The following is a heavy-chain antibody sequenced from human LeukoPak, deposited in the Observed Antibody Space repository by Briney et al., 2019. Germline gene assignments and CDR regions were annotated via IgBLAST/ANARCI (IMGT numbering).Heavy chain of an antibody. J-gene: IGHJ4*02. CDR2: IYYSGST. D-gene: IGHD6-13*01. CDR1: GGSISSSSYY. Sequence: PSETLSLTCTVSGGSISSSSYYWGWIRQPPGKGLEWIGSIYYSGSTYYNPSLKSRVTISVDTSKNQFSLKLSSVTVADTAVYYCARHFSIAAAVPRYYFDYWGQGTLVTVSS. V-gene: IGHV4-39*01. CDR3: ARHFSIAAAVPRYYFDY.